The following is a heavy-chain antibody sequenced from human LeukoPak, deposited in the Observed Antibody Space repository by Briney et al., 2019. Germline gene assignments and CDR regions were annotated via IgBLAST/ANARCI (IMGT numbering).Heavy chain of an antibody. V-gene: IGHV1-46*01. CDR1: GYTFTNFY. CDR3: AKTIAVPPFYYFDC. D-gene: IGHD6-19*01. J-gene: IGHJ4*02. CDR2: ISPSGGGT. Sequence: WASVNVSCKASGYTFTNFYIHWMRQAPGQGLEWMGIISPSGGGTSYAQKFQGRVTMTRDTSTSTVYMELSSLRSEDTAVYYCAKTIAVPPFYYFDCWGQGSLVTVSS.